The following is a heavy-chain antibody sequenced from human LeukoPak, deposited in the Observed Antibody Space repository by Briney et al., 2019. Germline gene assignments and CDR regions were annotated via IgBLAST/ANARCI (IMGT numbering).Heavy chain of an antibody. CDR3: ARDLRVVITGSFDS. V-gene: IGHV3-20*04. Sequence: GGSLRLSCAASGFSFDDYGLTWVRQAPAKGLEWVFGINWNGDSTDYADSVKGRFTISRDNAKNSLYLQMNSLRAEDTALYYCARDLRVVITGSFDSWGQGTLVTVSS. CDR1: GFSFDDYG. CDR2: INWNGDST. D-gene: IGHD3-22*01. J-gene: IGHJ4*02.